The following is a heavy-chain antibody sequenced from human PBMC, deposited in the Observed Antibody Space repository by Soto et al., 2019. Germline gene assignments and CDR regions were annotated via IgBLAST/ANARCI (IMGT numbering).Heavy chain of an antibody. Sequence: SGPTLVKPTQTLTLTCTFSGFSLSTSGVGVGWIRQPPGKALEWLALIYWDDDKRYSPSLKSRLTITKDTSKNQVVLTMTNMDPVDTATYYCAHRQGQSSSWYYDAFDIWGQGTMVTVSS. CDR3: AHRQGQSSSWYYDAFDI. J-gene: IGHJ3*02. CDR1: GFSLSTSGVG. D-gene: IGHD6-13*01. V-gene: IGHV2-5*02. CDR2: IYWDDDK.